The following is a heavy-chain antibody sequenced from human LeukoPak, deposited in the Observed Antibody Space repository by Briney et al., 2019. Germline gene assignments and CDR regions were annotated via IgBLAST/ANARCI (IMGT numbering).Heavy chain of an antibody. CDR3: ARGRDCSSTSCYLVDY. CDR2: ISSSSSYI. J-gene: IGHJ4*02. Sequence: SCKASGGTFSSYSMNWVRQAPGKGLEWVSSISSSSSYIYYADSVKGRFTISRDNAKNSLYLQMNSLRAEDTAVYYCARGRDCSSTSCYLVDYWGQGTLVTVSS. V-gene: IGHV3-21*01. CDR1: GGTFSSYS. D-gene: IGHD2-2*01.